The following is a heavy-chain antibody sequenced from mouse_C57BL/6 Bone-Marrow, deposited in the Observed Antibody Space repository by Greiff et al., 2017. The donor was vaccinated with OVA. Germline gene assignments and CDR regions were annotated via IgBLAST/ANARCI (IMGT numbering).Heavy chain of an antibody. CDR2: IYPGDGDT. J-gene: IGHJ4*01. CDR3: ARMNYGSSSYYAMDY. Sequence: VQLQQSGAELVKPGASVKISCKASGYAFSSYWMNWVKQRPGKGLEWIGQIYPGDGDTNYNGKFKGKATLTADKSSSTAYMQLSSLTSEDSAVYFCARMNYGSSSYYAMDYWGQGTSVTVSS. D-gene: IGHD1-1*01. V-gene: IGHV1-80*01. CDR1: GYAFSSYW.